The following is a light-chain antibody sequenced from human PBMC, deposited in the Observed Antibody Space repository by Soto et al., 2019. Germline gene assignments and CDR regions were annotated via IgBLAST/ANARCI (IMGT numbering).Light chain of an antibody. V-gene: IGKV3-11*01. Sequence: EIVLTQSPATLSLSPGERATLSCRASQSVSSYLAWYQHKPGQAPRLLIYDASTRATDIPARFSGSGSGTDFTLTISSLESEDSAIYYCQQRSNWPSISFGQGIRLEIK. CDR3: QQRSNWPSIS. CDR1: QSVSSY. CDR2: DAS. J-gene: IGKJ5*01.